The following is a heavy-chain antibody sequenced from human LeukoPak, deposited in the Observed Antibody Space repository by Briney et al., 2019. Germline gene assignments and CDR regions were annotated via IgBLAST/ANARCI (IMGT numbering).Heavy chain of an antibody. V-gene: IGHV1-2*02. Sequence: ASVKVSCKASGYTFTGYYMHWVRQAPGQGLEWMGWINPNSGGTNYAQKFQGRVTMTRDTSISTAYMELSRLRSDDTAVYYCARDYDILTGSNFDYWGQGIQVTVSS. CDR2: INPNSGGT. D-gene: IGHD3-9*01. J-gene: IGHJ4*02. CDR1: GYTFTGYY. CDR3: ARDYDILTGSNFDY.